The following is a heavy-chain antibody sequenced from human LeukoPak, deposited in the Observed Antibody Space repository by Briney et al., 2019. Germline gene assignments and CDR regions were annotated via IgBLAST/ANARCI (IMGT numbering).Heavy chain of an antibody. CDR2: INHSGST. V-gene: IGHV4-34*01. Sequence: PSETLSLTCAVYGGSFSGYYWSWIRQPPGKGLEWIGEINHSGSTKYNPSLKSRVTISGDTSKNQFSLKLRSVTAADTAVYYCARDVRWLRFVFDHWGQGIPVTVSS. CDR3: ARDVRWLRFVFDH. CDR1: GGSFSGYY. D-gene: IGHD5-12*01. J-gene: IGHJ4*02.